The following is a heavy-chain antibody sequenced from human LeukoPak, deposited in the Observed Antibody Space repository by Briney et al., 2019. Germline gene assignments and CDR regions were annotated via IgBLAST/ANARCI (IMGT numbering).Heavy chain of an antibody. V-gene: IGHV4-34*01. CDR3: ARGRLVRGVISGGAWPDY. CDR1: GGSFSGYY. CDR2: INHSGST. Sequence: SETLSLTCAVYGGSFSGYYWSWIRQPPGKGLEWIGEINHSGSTNYNPSLKSRVTISVDTSKNQFSLKLSSVTAADTAVYYCARGRLVRGVISGGAWPDYWGQGTLVTVSS. J-gene: IGHJ4*02. D-gene: IGHD3-10*01.